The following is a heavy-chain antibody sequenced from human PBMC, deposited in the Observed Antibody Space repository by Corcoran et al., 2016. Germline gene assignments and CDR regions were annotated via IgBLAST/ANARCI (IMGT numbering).Heavy chain of an antibody. V-gene: IGHV3-30*18. CDR1: GFTFSSYG. CDR2: ISYDGSNK. CDR3: AKGAGVGAVAGFFDY. D-gene: IGHD6-19*01. J-gene: IGHJ4*02. Sequence: QVQLVESGGGVVQHGRSLRLSCAASGFTFSSYGMHRVRQAPGKGLEWVAVISYDGSNKYYADSVKGRFTISRDNSKNTLYLQMNSLRAEGTAVYYCAKGAGVGAVAGFFDYWGQGTLVTVSS.